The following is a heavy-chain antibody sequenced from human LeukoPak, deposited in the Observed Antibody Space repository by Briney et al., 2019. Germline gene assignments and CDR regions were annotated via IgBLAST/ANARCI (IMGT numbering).Heavy chain of an antibody. CDR1: GFTFSSYA. CDR3: ARDWVGQPAYCGGDCYSPVDY. V-gene: IGHV3-30-3*01. Sequence: GGSLRLSCAASGFTFSSYAMHWVRQAPGKGLEWVAVISYDGSNKYYADSVKGRFTISRDNSKNTLYLQMNSLRAEDTAVYYCARDWVGQPAYCGGDCYSPVDYWGQGTLVTVSS. J-gene: IGHJ4*02. D-gene: IGHD2-21*02. CDR2: ISYDGSNK.